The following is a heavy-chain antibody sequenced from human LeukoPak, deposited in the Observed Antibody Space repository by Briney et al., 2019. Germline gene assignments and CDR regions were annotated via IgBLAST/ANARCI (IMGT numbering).Heavy chain of an antibody. D-gene: IGHD1-1*01. CDR3: VRWNDGLTFDY. CDR1: GYTFTGYY. V-gene: IGHV1-2*02. J-gene: IGHJ4*02. CDR2: INPNSGGT. Sequence: ASVKVSCKASGYTFTGYYMHWVRQAPGQGLEWMGWINPNSGGTNYAQKFQGRVTMARDTSISTAYMELSRLRSDDTAVYYCVRWNDGLTFDYWGQGTLVTVSS.